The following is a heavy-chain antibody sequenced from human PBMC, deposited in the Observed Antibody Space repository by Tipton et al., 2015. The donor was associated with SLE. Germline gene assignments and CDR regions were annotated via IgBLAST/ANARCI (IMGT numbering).Heavy chain of an antibody. CDR1: GGSISSGSYY. J-gene: IGHJ4*02. CDR2: IYTSGST. D-gene: IGHD3-22*01. CDR3: ARDIGYYDSSGLDFDY. V-gene: IGHV4-61*02. Sequence: TLSLTCTVSGGSISSGSYYWSWIRQPAGKGLEWIGRIYTSGSTNYNPSLKSRVTISVDTSKNQFSLKLSSVTAADTAVYYCARDIGYYDSSGLDFDYWGQGTLVTVSS.